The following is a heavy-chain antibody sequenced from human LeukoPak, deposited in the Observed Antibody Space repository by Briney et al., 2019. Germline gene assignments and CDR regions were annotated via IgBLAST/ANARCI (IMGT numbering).Heavy chain of an antibody. V-gene: IGHV1-2*02. CDR1: GYTFAGYY. J-gene: IGHJ4*02. D-gene: IGHD3-10*01. CDR2: INPNSGGT. CDR3: ANLRGPSMVLLV. Sequence: ASVKVSCKASGYTFAGYYMHWVRQAPGQGIEWMGWINPNSGGTNYAQKFQGRVTMTRDTSISTAYMELSRLRSDDTAVYYCANLRGPSMVLLVWGQGTLVTVSS.